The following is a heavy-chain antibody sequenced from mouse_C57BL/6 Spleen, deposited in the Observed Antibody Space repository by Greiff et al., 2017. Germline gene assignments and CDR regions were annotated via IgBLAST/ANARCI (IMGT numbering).Heavy chain of an antibody. J-gene: IGHJ2*01. Sequence: EVMLVESGGGLVKPGGSLTLSCAASGFTFSSYAMSWVRQTPEKRLEWVATISDGGSYTYYPDNVKGRFTISRDNAKNNLYLQMSHLKSEDTAMYYCARAPRGNFDYRRQGTTRTASS. CDR2: ISDGGSYT. V-gene: IGHV5-4*03. CDR1: GFTFSSYA. CDR3: ARAPRGNFDY.